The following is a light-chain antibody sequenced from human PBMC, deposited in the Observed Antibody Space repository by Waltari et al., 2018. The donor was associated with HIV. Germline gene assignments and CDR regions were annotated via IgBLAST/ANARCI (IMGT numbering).Light chain of an antibody. J-gene: IGLJ2*01. CDR3: QSYDSSNGVV. CDR1: SGSIASNY. V-gene: IGLV6-57*01. Sequence: NFMLTQPHSVSESPGKTVTISCTRSSGSIASNYVQWYQQRPGSSPTTVIYEDNQRPSGVPDRFSGSIDRSSNSASLTISGLKTEDEADYYCQSYDSSNGVVFGGGTKLTVL. CDR2: EDN.